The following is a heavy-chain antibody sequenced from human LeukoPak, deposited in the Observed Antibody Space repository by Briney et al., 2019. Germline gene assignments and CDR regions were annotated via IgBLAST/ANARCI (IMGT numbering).Heavy chain of an antibody. V-gene: IGHV4-4*07. D-gene: IGHD3-22*01. J-gene: IGHJ3*02. CDR3: ARGYYDSGGYLAFDI. CDR2: FYTRGST. Sequence: SETLSLTCTVSGXSISSYYWSWIRQPAGKGLEWIGRFYTRGSTHYNPSLKSRVTMTVDTSKNQFSLKLSSVTAADTAVYYCARGYYDSGGYLAFDIWGQGTTVTVSS. CDR1: GXSISSYY.